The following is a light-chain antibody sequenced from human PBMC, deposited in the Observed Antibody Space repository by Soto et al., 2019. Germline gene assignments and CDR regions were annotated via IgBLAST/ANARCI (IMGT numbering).Light chain of an antibody. CDR3: SSFTSSSTLYV. Sequence: QSVLTQPASVSGSPGQSITISCTGTSSDVGGYKYVSWYQQHPGKAPKLMIYEVNNRPSGVSNRFSGSKSGNTASLTVSGLXAEDEADYYCSSFTSSSTLYVFGTGTKVTVL. CDR1: SSDVGGYKY. CDR2: EVN. J-gene: IGLJ1*01. V-gene: IGLV2-14*01.